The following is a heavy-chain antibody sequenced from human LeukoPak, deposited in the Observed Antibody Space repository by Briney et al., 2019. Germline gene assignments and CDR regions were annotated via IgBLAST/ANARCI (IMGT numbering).Heavy chain of an antibody. V-gene: IGHV3-23*01. D-gene: IGHD2-21*02. CDR1: GFTFSSHV. J-gene: IGHJ3*02. Sequence: KPGGSLRLSCAASGFTFSSHVMSWVRQAPGKGLEWVSAISGSGGSTDYAGSVKGRFTISRDNSRNTLYLQMNSLRADDTAVYYCAKDPAYCGGDCYGDAFDIWGQGTMVTVSS. CDR3: AKDPAYCGGDCYGDAFDI. CDR2: ISGSGGST.